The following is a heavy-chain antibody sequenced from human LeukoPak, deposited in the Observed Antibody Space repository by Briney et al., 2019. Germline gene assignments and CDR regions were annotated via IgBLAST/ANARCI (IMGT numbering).Heavy chain of an antibody. CDR1: GGGISSRAYY. J-gene: IGHJ5*02. CDR2: IYYSGST. V-gene: IGHV4-31*02. Sequence: AHSLALTWTVSGGGISSRAYYWTWLQKHPGKGLEWIGYIYYSGSTYYNPSLKSRVTISVDTSKNQFSLKLSSVTAADTAVYYCARGGSSTSCWFDPWGQGTLVTVSS. D-gene: IGHD2-2*01. CDR3: ARGGSSTSCWFDP.